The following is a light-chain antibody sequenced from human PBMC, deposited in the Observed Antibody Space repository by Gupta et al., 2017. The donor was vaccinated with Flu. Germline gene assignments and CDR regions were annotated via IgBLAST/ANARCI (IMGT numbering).Light chain of an antibody. J-gene: IGKJ4*01. CDR1: QSVLYSSNNQNY. V-gene: IGKV4-1*01. Sequence: DIVMTQSPDSLAVSLGERATINCKSSQSVLYSSNNQNYLAWYQQKPGQPPRLLIYWASTRDSGVPERFSGSGSGTDFTLTISSLQAEDVAVYYCQHYYSTPLTFGGGTKVEI. CDR2: WAS. CDR3: QHYYSTPLT.